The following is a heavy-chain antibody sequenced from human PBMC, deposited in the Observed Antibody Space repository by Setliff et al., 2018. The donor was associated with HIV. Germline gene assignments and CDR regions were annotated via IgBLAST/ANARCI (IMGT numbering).Heavy chain of an antibody. D-gene: IGHD1-26*01. J-gene: IGHJ3*02. V-gene: IGHV1-18*01. Sequence: ASVKVSCKASGYTFTSYAMNWVRQAPGQGLEWMGWISAYNGNTNYAQKLQGRVTMTTDTSTSTAYMELRSLRSDDTAVYYCARILVGVDDAFDIWGQGTMVTVSS. CDR2: ISAYNGNT. CDR3: ARILVGVDDAFDI. CDR1: GYTFTSYA.